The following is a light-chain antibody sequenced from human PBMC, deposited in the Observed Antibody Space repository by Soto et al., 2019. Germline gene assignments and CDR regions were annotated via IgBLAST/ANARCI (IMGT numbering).Light chain of an antibody. CDR2: DAS. CDR3: QQRSNLTPT. CDR1: QSVSRS. J-gene: IGKJ5*01. V-gene: IGKV3-15*01. Sequence: IVMTQSPATPSLSAGERATLSWGASQSVSRSLAWYQHKPGQAPRLLIYDASTRATGIPARFSGRGSGTEGTLTISSLQQEDCALYDGQQRSNLTPTFGQGTRLEIK.